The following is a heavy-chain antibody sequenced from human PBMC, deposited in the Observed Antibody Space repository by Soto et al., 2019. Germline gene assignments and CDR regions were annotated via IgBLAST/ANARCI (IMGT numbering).Heavy chain of an antibody. J-gene: IGHJ4*02. Sequence: SETLSLTCTVSGGSVSSGSYFWSWIRQPPGKGLEWIGYIYHSGSTYYNPSLKSRVTISVDRSKNQFSLKLSSVTAADTAVYYCARDKITGLFDYWGRGTLVTVSS. CDR2: IYHSGST. V-gene: IGHV4-30-2*01. CDR3: ARDKITGLFDY. CDR1: GGSVSSGSYF. D-gene: IGHD2-8*02.